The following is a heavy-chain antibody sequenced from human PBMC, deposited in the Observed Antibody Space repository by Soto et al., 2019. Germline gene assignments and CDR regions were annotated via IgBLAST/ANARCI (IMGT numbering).Heavy chain of an antibody. CDR2: INHSGST. Sequence: QVQLQQWGAGLLKPSETLSLTCAVYGGSFSGYYWSWIRQPPGKGLEWIGEINHSGSTNYNPSLKSRVTISVDTSKNQFSLKLSSVTAADTAVNYCARVKSGGSGIHFDYWGQGTLVTVSS. D-gene: IGHD3-10*01. CDR1: GGSFSGYY. J-gene: IGHJ4*02. V-gene: IGHV4-34*01. CDR3: ARVKSGGSGIHFDY.